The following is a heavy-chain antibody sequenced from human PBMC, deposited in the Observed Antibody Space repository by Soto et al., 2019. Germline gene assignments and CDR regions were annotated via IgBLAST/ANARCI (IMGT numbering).Heavy chain of an antibody. D-gene: IGHD3-9*01. J-gene: IGHJ1*01. CDR3: AKDGDILSGYPEYFQH. CDR2: ISGGGCSI. V-gene: IGHV3-23*01. Sequence: GGSLRLSCAASGFTFSDYSMNWVRQAPGKGLECVSCISGGGCSIYYADSVKGRFTISRDNSKNTLYLQMNSLRAEDTAVYYCAKDGDILSGYPEYFQHWGQGTLVTVSS. CDR1: GFTFSDYS.